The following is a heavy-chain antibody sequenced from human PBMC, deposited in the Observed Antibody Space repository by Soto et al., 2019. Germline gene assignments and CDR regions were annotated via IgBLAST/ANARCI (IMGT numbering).Heavy chain of an antibody. Sequence: GASVKVSCKASGYTFTSYGMHWVRQAPGQRLEWMGWINAGNGNTKYSQRFQGRVTITRDTSASTAYMELSSLRSEGTAVYYCARSVHTAVLALNNGGQEPRVTV. CDR3: ARSVHTAVLALNN. J-gene: IGHJ4*02. CDR2: INAGNGNT. V-gene: IGHV1-3*01. CDR1: GYTFTSYG. D-gene: IGHD1-1*01.